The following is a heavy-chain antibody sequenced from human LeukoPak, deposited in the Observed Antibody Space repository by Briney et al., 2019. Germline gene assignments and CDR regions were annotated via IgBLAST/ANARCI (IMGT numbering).Heavy chain of an antibody. V-gene: IGHV3-74*01. CDR2: INTDGSST. CDR1: GFTFSSYW. Sequence: GGSLRLSCAASGFTFSSYWMHWVRQAPGKGLVWVSRINTDGSSTTYADSVKGRFTISRDNAKNSLYLQMNSLRAEDTAVYYCASHTMVRGVPLLDYWGQGTLVTVSS. D-gene: IGHD3-10*01. J-gene: IGHJ4*02. CDR3: ASHTMVRGVPLLDY.